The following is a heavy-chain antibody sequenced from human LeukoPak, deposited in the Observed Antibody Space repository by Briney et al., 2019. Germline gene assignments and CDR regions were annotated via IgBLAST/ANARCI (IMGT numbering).Heavy chain of an antibody. J-gene: IGHJ4*02. V-gene: IGHV3-9*01. CDR2: ISWNGGSV. Sequence: TGGSLRLSCVVSGFTFDDYAMHWVRQGPGKGLEWVSGISWNGGSVDYADSVKGRFTISRDNAKKSLYLQMNSLRSDDTAFYYCAKEGTYSYDSSDSTRFDYWGQGTLVTVSS. CDR3: AKEGTYSYDSSDSTRFDY. CDR1: GFTFDDYA. D-gene: IGHD3-22*01.